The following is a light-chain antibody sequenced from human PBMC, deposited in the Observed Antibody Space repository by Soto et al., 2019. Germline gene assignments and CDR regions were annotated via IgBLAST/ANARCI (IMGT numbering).Light chain of an antibody. CDR2: GAS. V-gene: IGKV3D-20*02. CDR1: QNVDSNY. J-gene: IGKJ5*01. Sequence: VVSQSPGTVALSKGERATLSCRASQNVDSNYLAWYQQKPGQAPRIIIFGASGRATGIPDRFSGSGSGTDFTLTISSLEPEDFAVYYCQQRSNWPVTFGQGTRLEIK. CDR3: QQRSNWPVT.